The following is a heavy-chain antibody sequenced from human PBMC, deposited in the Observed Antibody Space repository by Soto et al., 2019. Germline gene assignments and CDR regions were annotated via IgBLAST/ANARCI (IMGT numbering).Heavy chain of an antibody. CDR3: ARESASGSYSFDY. CDR1: GFTFSSYS. CDR2: ISSSSSYI. Sequence: VQLVESGGGLVKPGGSLRLSCAASGFTFSSYSMNWVRQAPGKGLEWVSSISSSSSYIYYADSVKGRFTISRDNAKNSLYLQMNSLRAEDTAVYYCARESASGSYSFDYWGQGTLVTVSS. J-gene: IGHJ4*02. V-gene: IGHV3-21*01. D-gene: IGHD1-26*01.